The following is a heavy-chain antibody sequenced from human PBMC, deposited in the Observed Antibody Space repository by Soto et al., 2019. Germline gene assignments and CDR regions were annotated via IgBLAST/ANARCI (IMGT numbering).Heavy chain of an antibody. D-gene: IGHD3-3*01. CDR1: GFTFGDYS. CDR2: IRNKAYGGTT. V-gene: IGHV3-49*03. J-gene: IGHJ4*02. Sequence: PGGSLRLSCAASGFTFGDYSMSWFRQAPGKGLEWLGFIRNKAYGGTTEYAASVKGRFTISRDDSNSIAYLQMNSLKTEDTAIYYCTRTTVFDVLDYWGQGTLVTVSS. CDR3: TRTTVFDVLDY.